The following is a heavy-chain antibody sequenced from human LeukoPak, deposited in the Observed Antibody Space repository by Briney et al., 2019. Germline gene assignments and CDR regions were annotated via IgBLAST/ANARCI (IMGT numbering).Heavy chain of an antibody. CDR3: ARGAATSPIDAFDI. V-gene: IGHV3-20*04. D-gene: IGHD6-13*01. CDR2: INWNGGST. CDR1: GFTFDDYG. J-gene: IGHJ3*02. Sequence: PGGSLRLSCAASGFTFDDYGMSWVRQAPGKGLEWVSGINWNGGSTGYADSVKGRFTISRDNAKNSLYLQMNSLRAEDTAVYYCARGAATSPIDAFDIWGQGTMITVSS.